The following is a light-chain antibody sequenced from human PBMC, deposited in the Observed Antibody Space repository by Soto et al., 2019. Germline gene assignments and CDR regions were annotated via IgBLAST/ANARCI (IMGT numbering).Light chain of an antibody. CDR2: WAS. J-gene: IGKJ4*01. V-gene: IGKV4-1*01. Sequence: DIVMTQSPDSLAVSLGERATINCKSSQTVLYSSNNKNYLAWYQQKPGQPPKMLIYWASTRQSGVPDRFSGSGSETDFTLTISSLQAEDVAVYYCLQYYSTPLAFGGWTKVEL. CDR1: QTVLYSSNNKNY. CDR3: LQYYSTPLA.